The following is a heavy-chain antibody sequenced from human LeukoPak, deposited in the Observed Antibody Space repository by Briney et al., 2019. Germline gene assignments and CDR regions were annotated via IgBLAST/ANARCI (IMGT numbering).Heavy chain of an antibody. Sequence: PGGSLRLSCTASGFTFGDYAMSWFRQAPGEGLEWAGFIRSKAHGGTTEYAASVKGRFTISRDDSKSIAYLQMDSLKTEDTAVYYCTRAGRYCSGGSCYSFYWGQGTLVTVSS. CDR3: TRAGRYCSGGSCYSFY. V-gene: IGHV3-49*03. CDR1: GFTFGDYA. D-gene: IGHD2-15*01. J-gene: IGHJ4*02. CDR2: IRSKAHGGTT.